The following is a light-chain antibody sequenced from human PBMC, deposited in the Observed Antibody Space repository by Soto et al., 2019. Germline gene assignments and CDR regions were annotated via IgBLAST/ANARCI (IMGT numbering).Light chain of an antibody. Sequence: SYELTQPPSVSVAPGQTASITCAGDKLGDKYACWYQQKPGQSPVLVIYQDTKRPSGIPERFSGSNSGNTATLTISGTQALDEADYYCQAWDSRVVFGGGTQLPVL. CDR3: QAWDSRVV. CDR1: KLGDKY. CDR2: QDT. J-gene: IGLJ2*01. V-gene: IGLV3-1*01.